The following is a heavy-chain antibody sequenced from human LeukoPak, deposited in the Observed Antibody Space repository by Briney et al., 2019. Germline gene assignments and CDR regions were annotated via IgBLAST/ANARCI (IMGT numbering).Heavy chain of an antibody. Sequence: PGRSLGLSCAASGFTFDDYAMHWVRQAPGKGLEWVSGISWNSGSIGYADSVKGRFTISRDNAKNSLYLQMNSLRAEDTALYYCAKDMGGTMVRGVIDYWGQGTLVTVSS. J-gene: IGHJ4*02. D-gene: IGHD3-10*01. CDR2: ISWNSGSI. V-gene: IGHV3-9*01. CDR1: GFTFDDYA. CDR3: AKDMGGTMVRGVIDY.